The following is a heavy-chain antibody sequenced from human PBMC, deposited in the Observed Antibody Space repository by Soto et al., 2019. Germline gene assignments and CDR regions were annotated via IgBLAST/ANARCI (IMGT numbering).Heavy chain of an antibody. CDR1: GFTFSSYA. D-gene: IGHD3-10*01. CDR2: ISYDGSNK. J-gene: IGHJ4*02. V-gene: IGHV3-30-3*01. CDR3: ARDYPAPRTDDTRDYYGSGSYYY. Sequence: QVQLVESGGGVVQPGRSLRLSCAASGFTFSSYAMHWVRQAPGKGLEWVAVISYDGSNKYYADSVKGRFTISRDNSKNTLYLQMNSLRAEDTAVYYCARDYPAPRTDDTRDYYGSGSYYYWGQGTLVTVSS.